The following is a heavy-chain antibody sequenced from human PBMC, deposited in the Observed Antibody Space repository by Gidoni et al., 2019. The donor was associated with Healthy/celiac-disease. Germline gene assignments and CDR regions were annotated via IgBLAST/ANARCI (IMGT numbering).Heavy chain of an antibody. CDR3: TIDRSYYDSSGYPTDGAFDI. V-gene: IGHV3-15*01. CDR2: IKSKTDGGTT. J-gene: IGHJ3*02. D-gene: IGHD3-22*01. CDR1: GFTFRNAW. Sequence: EVQLVESWGGLVKPGGSLRLSCAAFGFTFRNAWMSWVRQAPGKGLEWVGRIKSKTDGGTTDYAAPVKGRFTISRDDSKNTLYLQMNSLKTEDTAVYYCTIDRSYYDSSGYPTDGAFDIWGQGTMVTVSS.